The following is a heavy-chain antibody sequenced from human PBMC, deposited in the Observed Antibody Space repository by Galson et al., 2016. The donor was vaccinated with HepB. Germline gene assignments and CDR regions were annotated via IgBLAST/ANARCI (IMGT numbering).Heavy chain of an antibody. V-gene: IGHV3-30*18. CDR3: AKDGRDAYNFNYYYYARDV. CDR2: ISYDGNNK. D-gene: IGHD5-24*01. J-gene: IGHJ6*02. CDR1: GFTFRSYG. Sequence: SLRLSCAASGFTFRSYGMHWVRQAPGKGLEWVAVISYDGNNKYYADSVKGRFTISRDNSKNTLYLQMNSLRAEDTAVYYCAKDGRDAYNFNYYYYARDVWGQGTTVTVSS.